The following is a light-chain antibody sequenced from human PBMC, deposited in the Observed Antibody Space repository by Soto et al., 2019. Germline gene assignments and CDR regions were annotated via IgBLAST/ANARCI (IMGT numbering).Light chain of an antibody. CDR1: QSINSD. V-gene: IGKV3-15*01. Sequence: IVMTQSQATLAVSPWETTSIFCRASQSINSDVAWYQQKLGQTPRLLIHGASTRATGIAARFSGSGSGTEFTLTISGLQSEDFATYYCQQYNYWPVTFGGGTKVEI. CDR2: GAS. CDR3: QQYNYWPVT. J-gene: IGKJ4*01.